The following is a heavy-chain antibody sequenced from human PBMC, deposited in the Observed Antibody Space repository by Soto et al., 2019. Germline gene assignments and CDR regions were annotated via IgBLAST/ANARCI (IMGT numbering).Heavy chain of an antibody. Sequence: GASVKVSCKASGYTFTSYGISWVRQAPGQGLEWMGWISAYNGNTNYAQKLQGRVTMTTDTSTSTAYMELRSLRSDDTAVYYCARDVGITGTTVYYYGMDVWGQGTTVTVSS. D-gene: IGHD1-7*01. V-gene: IGHV1-18*01. CDR1: GYTFTSYG. J-gene: IGHJ6*02. CDR2: ISAYNGNT. CDR3: ARDVGITGTTVYYYGMDV.